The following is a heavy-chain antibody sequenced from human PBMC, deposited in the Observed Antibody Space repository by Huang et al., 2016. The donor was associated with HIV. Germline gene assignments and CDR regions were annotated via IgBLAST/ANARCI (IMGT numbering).Heavy chain of an antibody. V-gene: IGHV1-69*13. Sequence: VQLVQSGAEVKTPGSSVKVSCKASGGTFSKYAISWVREAPGQGHECMGGIIRMFSTPNDARKFHGRVTITADDSTRTTYVEVSSLRSEDTALYYCAKGQLGSYGDYDVLYWGQGTLVTVSS. CDR1: GGTFSKYA. CDR2: IIRMFSTP. J-gene: IGHJ4*02. D-gene: IGHD4-17*01. CDR3: AKGQLGSYGDYDVLY.